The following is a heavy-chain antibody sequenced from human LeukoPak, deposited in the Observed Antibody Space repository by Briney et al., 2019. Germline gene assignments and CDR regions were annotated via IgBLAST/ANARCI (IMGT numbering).Heavy chain of an antibody. Sequence: GASVKVSCKASGYTFTSYAMNWVRQAPGQGLEWMGWINPNSGGTNYAQKFQGRVTMTRDTSISTAYMELSRLRSDDTAVYYCARDSSLAYSSGWTGTGDYWGQGTLVTVSS. J-gene: IGHJ4*02. CDR1: GYTFTSYA. CDR3: ARDSSLAYSSGWTGTGDY. CDR2: INPNSGGT. V-gene: IGHV1-2*02. D-gene: IGHD6-19*01.